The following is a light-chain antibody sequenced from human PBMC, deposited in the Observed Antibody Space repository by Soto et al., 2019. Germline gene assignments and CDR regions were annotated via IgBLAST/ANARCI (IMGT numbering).Light chain of an antibody. J-gene: IGKJ1*01. CDR2: RAS. V-gene: IGKV1-5*03. CDR1: QSISSW. Sequence: DIQMTQSPSTLSASVGDRVTITCRASQSISSWFAWYQQKPGKAPKLLIYRASDLDGGVPSRFSGSGSGTEFTLTISSLQPDDFATYYCQQYHNFWTFRQGPRLEIK. CDR3: QQYHNFWT.